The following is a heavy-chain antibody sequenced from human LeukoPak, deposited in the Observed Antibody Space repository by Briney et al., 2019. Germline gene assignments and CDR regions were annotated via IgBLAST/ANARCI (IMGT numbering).Heavy chain of an antibody. CDR3: AKRGAYRSGRHQALDY. V-gene: IGHV3-30*02. J-gene: IGHJ4*02. Sequence: PGGSLRLSCAASGFTFSSYGMHWVRQAPGKGLEWVAFIRDDGSNKYYADSVKGRFTISRDNSKNTLYLQMKSMRPEDTAVYYCAKRGAYRSGRHQALDYWGQGTLVTVSS. CDR1: GFTFSSYG. D-gene: IGHD3-10*01. CDR2: IRDDGSNK.